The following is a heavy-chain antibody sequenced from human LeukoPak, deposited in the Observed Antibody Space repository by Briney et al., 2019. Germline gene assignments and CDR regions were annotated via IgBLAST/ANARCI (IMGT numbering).Heavy chain of an antibody. V-gene: IGHV3-23*01. Sequence: GGSLRLSCATSGFIFVSYAMTWVRQAPGKGLEWVSAINGGGDTTYYADSVKGRFTVSRDRSTNTLFLQMSSLRAEDSGMYYCAKALDTYGYMRFDYWGQGTLVTVSS. D-gene: IGHD5-24*01. CDR2: INGGGDTT. J-gene: IGHJ4*02. CDR1: GFIFVSYA. CDR3: AKALDTYGYMRFDY.